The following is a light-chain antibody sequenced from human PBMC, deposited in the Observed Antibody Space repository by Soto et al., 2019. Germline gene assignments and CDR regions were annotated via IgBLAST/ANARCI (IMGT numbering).Light chain of an antibody. CDR2: DAS. CDR3: QQRSNWPLT. Sequence: EIVLTQSPGTLSLSPGERGTLSCSASQSVSSSYLAWYQQKPGQAPRLLIYDASNRATGIPARFSASGSGTDFTLTISSLEPEDFAVYYCQQRSNWPLTFGQGTRLEIK. J-gene: IGKJ5*01. CDR1: QSVSSSY. V-gene: IGKV3-11*01.